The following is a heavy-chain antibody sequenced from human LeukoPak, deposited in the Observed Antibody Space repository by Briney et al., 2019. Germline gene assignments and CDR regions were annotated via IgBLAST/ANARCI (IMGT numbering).Heavy chain of an antibody. CDR1: KFTFSSYA. J-gene: IGHJ4*02. Sequence: GGSLRLSFAASKFTFSSYAMSWVRQAPGKGLEWVSGISGNGGSTYYADSVKGRFTISRDNSKNTLYLQMNSLRVEDTAIYYCGKDWKLDYWGQGTLVTVSS. CDR2: ISGNGGST. V-gene: IGHV3-23*01. D-gene: IGHD1-1*01. CDR3: GKDWKLDY.